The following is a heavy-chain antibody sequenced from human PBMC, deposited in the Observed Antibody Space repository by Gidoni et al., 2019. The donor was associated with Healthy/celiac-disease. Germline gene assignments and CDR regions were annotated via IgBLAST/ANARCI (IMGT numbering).Heavy chain of an antibody. CDR2: INPNSGGT. CDR1: GYTFTAYY. CDR3: ARAGLGYYYYYGMDV. Sequence: QVQLVQSGAEVKKPGASVKVSCTASGYTFTAYYMHRVRQAPGQGLEWMGWINPNSGGTNYAQKFQGWVTMTRDTSISTAYMELSRLRSDDTAVYYCARAGLGYYYYYGMDVWGQGTTVTVSS. J-gene: IGHJ6*02. V-gene: IGHV1-2*04. D-gene: IGHD6-19*01.